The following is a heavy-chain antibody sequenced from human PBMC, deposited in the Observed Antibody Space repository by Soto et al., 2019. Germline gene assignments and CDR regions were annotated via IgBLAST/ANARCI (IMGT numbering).Heavy chain of an antibody. D-gene: IGHD6-13*01. CDR1: VGSISIRSYY. Sequence: SETLSLTCTVSVGSISIRSYYWGWIRQPPGKGPEWIGSIYYSGSTYYNPALKSRVTISVDTSKNQLSLKLSSVTAADTAVYYCARQEQQSYGMDVWGQGTTVTVSS. CDR3: ARQEQQSYGMDV. CDR2: IYYSGST. V-gene: IGHV4-39*01. J-gene: IGHJ6*01.